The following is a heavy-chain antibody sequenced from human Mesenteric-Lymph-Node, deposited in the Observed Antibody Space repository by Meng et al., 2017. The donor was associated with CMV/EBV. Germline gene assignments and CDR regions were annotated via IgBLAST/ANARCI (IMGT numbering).Heavy chain of an antibody. J-gene: IGHJ3*02. CDR2: IYYSGTA. CDR1: GGSLNTYY. D-gene: IGHD1-1*01. Sequence: SETLSLTCIVSGGSLNTYYWSWIRQPPGKGLEWIGYIYYSGTAIYKSSLKSRVTISLDSSKSQFSLQLSSVTAADTAMYYCARYGKAFDIWGQGTAVTVSS. CDR3: ARYGKAFDI. V-gene: IGHV4-59*01.